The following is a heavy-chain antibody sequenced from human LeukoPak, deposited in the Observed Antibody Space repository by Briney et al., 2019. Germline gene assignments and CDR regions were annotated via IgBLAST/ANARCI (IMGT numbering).Heavy chain of an antibody. J-gene: IGHJ5*02. V-gene: IGHV4-38-2*01. D-gene: IGHD2-2*01. CDR2: IYHSGST. Sequence: SETLSLTCAVSGYSISSGYYWGWIRQPPGKGLEGIGSIYHSGSTYYNPSLKSRGTIAVDTSKNQFSLKLSSVTAADTAVYYCARVVRCSSTSCYSGWFDPWGQGTLVTVSS. CDR3: ARVVRCSSTSCYSGWFDP. CDR1: GYSISSGYY.